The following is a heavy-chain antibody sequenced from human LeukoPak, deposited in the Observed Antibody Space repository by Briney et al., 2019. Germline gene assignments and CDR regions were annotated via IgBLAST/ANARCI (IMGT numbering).Heavy chain of an antibody. J-gene: IGHJ4*02. CDR3: AKGAGGSYGLYYFDY. CDR1: GFTFSSYG. Sequence: GSLRLSCAASGFTFSSYGMHWVRQTPGKGLEWVSSIIASGGTTYYADSVKGRFTISRDNSKNTVYLQMNTLRAEDTAVYYCAKGAGGSYGLYYFDYWGQGALVTVSS. V-gene: IGHV3-23*01. D-gene: IGHD3-10*01. CDR2: IIASGGTT.